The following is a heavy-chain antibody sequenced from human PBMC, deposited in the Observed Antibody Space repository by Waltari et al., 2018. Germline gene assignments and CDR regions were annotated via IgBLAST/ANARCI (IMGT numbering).Heavy chain of an antibody. CDR3: ARSRSGAALLYYMDV. CDR1: GYPFTSNH. Sequence: QVQLVQSGAEVKKPGASVKVSCKASGYPFTSNHMPWVRQPPGQGLEWMGIINPSGGSTSYAQKFQGRVTMTRDTSTSTVYMELSSLRSEDTAVYYCARSRSGAALLYYMDVWGKGTTVTISS. V-gene: IGHV1-46*01. J-gene: IGHJ6*03. CDR2: INPSGGST. D-gene: IGHD3-10*01.